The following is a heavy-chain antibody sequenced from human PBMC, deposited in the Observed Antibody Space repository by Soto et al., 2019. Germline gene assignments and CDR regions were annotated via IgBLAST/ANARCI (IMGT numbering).Heavy chain of an antibody. V-gene: IGHV3-33*01. CDR3: ARLYCSSPSCYSVGAFEI. J-gene: IGHJ3*02. D-gene: IGHD2-2*01. Sequence: PGGSLRLSCAASGFTFSNYGMHWVRQAPGKGLEWVALIWFDGSDKYYADSVKGRFTMSRDNSKNTVYLQMNSLRAEDTAVYYCARLYCSSPSCYSVGAFEIRGQGTMVTVSS. CDR1: GFTFSNYG. CDR2: IWFDGSDK.